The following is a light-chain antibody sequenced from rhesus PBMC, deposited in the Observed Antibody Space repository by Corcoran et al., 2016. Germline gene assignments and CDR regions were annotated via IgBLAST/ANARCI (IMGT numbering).Light chain of an antibody. CDR3: LQYSSSPYS. CDR1: QGISSW. CDR2: AAS. V-gene: IGKV1-18*01. J-gene: IGKJ2*01. Sequence: DIQMTQSPSSLSASVGDKVTITCRASQGISSWLAWYQQKPGKAPKLLIYAASSLQSGVPSRFRGSGSETVYTRTISRLQPEDFATYYCLQYSSSPYSFGQGTKVEIK.